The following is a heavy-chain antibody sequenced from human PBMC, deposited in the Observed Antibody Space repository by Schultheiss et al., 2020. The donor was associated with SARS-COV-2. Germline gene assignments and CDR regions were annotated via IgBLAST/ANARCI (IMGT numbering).Heavy chain of an antibody. Sequence: SGPTLVKPTQTLTLTCTFSGFSLSTSGMRVSWIRQPPGKALEWLARIDWDDDKFYSTSLKTRLTISTDTSKSQVVLTMTNMDPVDTATYYCARTRAYYFDYWGQGTLVTVSS. CDR3: ARTRAYYFDY. J-gene: IGHJ4*02. CDR2: IDWDDDK. CDR1: GFSLSTSGMR. V-gene: IGHV2-70*04.